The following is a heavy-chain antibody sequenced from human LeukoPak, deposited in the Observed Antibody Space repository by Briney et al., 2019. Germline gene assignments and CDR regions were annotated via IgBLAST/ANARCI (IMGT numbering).Heavy chain of an antibody. D-gene: IGHD3-16*02. Sequence: SETLSIICAGYGGSFCGYYWSGIRQPPLTGLPLIGETNHSGSTNYKPSRESRGNISVDTSKNQFSLKLSSVTAADTAVYYCARKKGDYVWGSYRVIYYFDYWGQGTLVTVSS. CDR1: GGSFCGYY. CDR3: ARKKGDYVWGSYRVIYYFDY. J-gene: IGHJ4*02. CDR2: TNHSGST. V-gene: IGHV4-34*01.